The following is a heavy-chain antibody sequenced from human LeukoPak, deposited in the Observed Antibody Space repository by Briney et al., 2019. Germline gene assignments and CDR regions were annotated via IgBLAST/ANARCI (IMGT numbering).Heavy chain of an antibody. Sequence: PSETLSLTRTVSGGSISSYYWSWIRQPPGKGLEWIGYIYYSGSTNYNPSLKSRVTISVDTSKNQFSLKLSSVTAADTAVYYCARGRSIAAAGTVWFDPWGQGTLVTVSS. V-gene: IGHV4-59*01. CDR2: IYYSGST. CDR1: GGSISSYY. CDR3: ARGRSIAAAGTVWFDP. D-gene: IGHD6-13*01. J-gene: IGHJ5*02.